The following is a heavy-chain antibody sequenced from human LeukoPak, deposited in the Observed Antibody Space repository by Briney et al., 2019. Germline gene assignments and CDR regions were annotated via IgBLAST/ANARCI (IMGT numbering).Heavy chain of an antibody. V-gene: IGHV4-39*01. D-gene: IGHD6-13*01. CDR2: IYYSGST. CDR1: GGSISSSSYY. Sequence: PSETLSLTCTVSGGSISSSSYYWGWIRQPPGKGLEWIGSIYYSGSTYYNPSLKSRVTISVDTSKNQFSLKLSSVTAADTAVYYCARPKKQQLPNWYFDLWGRGTLVTVSS. J-gene: IGHJ2*01. CDR3: ARPKKQQLPNWYFDL.